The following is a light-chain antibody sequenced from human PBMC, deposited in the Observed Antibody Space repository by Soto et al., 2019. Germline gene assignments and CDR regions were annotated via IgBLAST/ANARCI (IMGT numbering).Light chain of an antibody. CDR1: QGISLS. Sequence: IHLTQSPSSLSASVGDRVTITCRASQGISLSLTWYQQRPGKAPKLLIYDASNLAGEVTSRFSGSGSGTDFTLTISSLHPEDFATYFCQQFDSYPITFGQGTRLEL. V-gene: IGKV1-13*02. CDR3: QQFDSYPIT. CDR2: DAS. J-gene: IGKJ5*01.